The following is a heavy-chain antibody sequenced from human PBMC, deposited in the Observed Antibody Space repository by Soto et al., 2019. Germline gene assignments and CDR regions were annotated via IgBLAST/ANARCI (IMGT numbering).Heavy chain of an antibody. CDR2: IPNDGTYQ. CDR1: GFIFSNYG. D-gene: IGHD4-17*01. Sequence: QVQLVESGGGVVQPGRSLRLSCAASGFIFSNYGMHWVRQAPGKGLEWVAVIPNDGTYQYYVDSVKGRFTISRDNSKETLYLQMNSLRAEDTAVYYCVRDDDYRDNGSDYWGQGTLVTVS. J-gene: IGHJ4*02. CDR3: VRDDDYRDNGSDY. V-gene: IGHV3-30*19.